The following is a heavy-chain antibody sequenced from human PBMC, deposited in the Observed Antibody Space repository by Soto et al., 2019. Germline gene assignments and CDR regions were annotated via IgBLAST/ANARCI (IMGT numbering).Heavy chain of an antibody. D-gene: IGHD6-13*01. CDR3: ARDPRSPGSSWYRAYYYGMDV. V-gene: IGHV4-61*01. Sequence: SETLSLTCTVSGGSVSSGSYYWGWIRQPPGKGLEWIGYIYYSGSTNYNPSLKSRVTISVDTSKNQFSLKLSSVTAADAAVYYCARDPRSPGSSWYRAYYYGMDVWGQGTTVTVSS. CDR2: IYYSGST. J-gene: IGHJ6*02. CDR1: GGSVSSGSYY.